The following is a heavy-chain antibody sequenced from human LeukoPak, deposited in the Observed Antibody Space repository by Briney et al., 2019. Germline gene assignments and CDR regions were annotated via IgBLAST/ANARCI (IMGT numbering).Heavy chain of an antibody. V-gene: IGHV4-61*05. CDR1: GGSISSSSYY. J-gene: IGHJ2*01. Sequence: SETLSLTCTVSGGSISSSSYYWSWIRQPPGKGLEWIGYIYYSGTTRYNPSLKSRLTISVDTSKNQFSLRLTSVTAADTAVYYCARLGSLSPEGMPGYWYFDIWGRGTLVTVSS. CDR2: IYYSGTT. D-gene: IGHD2-2*01. CDR3: ARLGSLSPEGMPGYWYFDI.